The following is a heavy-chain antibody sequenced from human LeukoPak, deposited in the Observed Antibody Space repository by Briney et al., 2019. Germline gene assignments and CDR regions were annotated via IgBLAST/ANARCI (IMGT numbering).Heavy chain of an antibody. CDR1: GFTFSSYG. CDR2: ISYDGSNK. J-gene: IGHJ4*02. D-gene: IGHD6-13*01. Sequence: GGSLRLSCAASGFTFSSYGMHWVRQAPGKGLEWVAVISYDGSNKYYADSVKGRFTISRDNSKNTLYLQMNSLRAEDTAVYYCVKDSSRGYFDYWGQGTLVTVSS. CDR3: VKDSSRGYFDY. V-gene: IGHV3-30*18.